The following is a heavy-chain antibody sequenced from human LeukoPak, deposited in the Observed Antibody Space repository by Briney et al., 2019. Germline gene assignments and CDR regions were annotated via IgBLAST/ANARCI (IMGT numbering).Heavy chain of an antibody. Sequence: SETLSLTCTVSGGSISSYYWSWIRQPPGKGLEWIGYIYYSGSTNYNPSLKSRVTISVDTPKNQFSLKLSSVTAADTAVYYCAGGAVAGTSDYWGQGTLVTVSS. CDR3: AGGAVAGTSDY. CDR2: IYYSGST. J-gene: IGHJ4*02. V-gene: IGHV4-59*12. CDR1: GGSISSYY. D-gene: IGHD6-19*01.